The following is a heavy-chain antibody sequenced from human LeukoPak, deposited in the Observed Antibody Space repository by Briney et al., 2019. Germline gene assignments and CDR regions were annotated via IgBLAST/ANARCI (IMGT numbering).Heavy chain of an antibody. D-gene: IGHD2-2*01. V-gene: IGHV3-53*01. J-gene: IGHJ4*02. Sequence: GGSLRLSCAASGFTVSSNYMSWVRQAPGKWLEWVSTIYVGGSAYYADFLKGRFTISRDNSKNTVYLQMNSLRAEDTAVYYCARAIQSQLLKGYFDYWGQGTLVTVSS. CDR1: GFTVSSNY. CDR3: ARAIQSQLLKGYFDY. CDR2: IYVGGSA.